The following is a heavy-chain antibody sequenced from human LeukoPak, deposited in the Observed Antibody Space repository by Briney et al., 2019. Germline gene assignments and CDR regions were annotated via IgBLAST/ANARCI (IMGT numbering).Heavy chain of an antibody. J-gene: IGHJ6*03. V-gene: IGHV4-4*09. CDR2: IYTSGST. CDR1: GGSISSYY. CDR3: ARTPLGYYYMDV. D-gene: IGHD7-27*01. Sequence: SETLSLTCTASGGSISSYYWSWIRQPPGKGLEWIGYIYTSGSTNYNPSLKSRVTISVDTSKNQFSLKLSSVTAADTAVYYCARTPLGYYYMDVWGKGTTVTVSS.